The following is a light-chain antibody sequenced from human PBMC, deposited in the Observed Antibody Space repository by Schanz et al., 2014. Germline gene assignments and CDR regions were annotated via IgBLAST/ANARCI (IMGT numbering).Light chain of an antibody. CDR1: SSNIGAGYD. CDR3: QSYDSSLSGSV. V-gene: IGLV1-40*01. Sequence: QSVLTQPPSVSGAPGQRVTISCTGSSSNIGAGYDVHWYQQLPGTAPKLLIYGNSNRPSGVPDRISGSTSGTSASLAITGLQAEDEADYYCQSYDSSLSGSVFGGGTQLTVL. J-gene: IGLJ2*01. CDR2: GNS.